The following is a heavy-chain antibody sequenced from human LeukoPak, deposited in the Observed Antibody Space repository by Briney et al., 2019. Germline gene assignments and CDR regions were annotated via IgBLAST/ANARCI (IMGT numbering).Heavy chain of an antibody. Sequence: PSETLSLTCAVYGGSFSGYYWSWIRQPPGKGLEWIGEINHSGSTNYNPSLKSRVTISVDTSKNQFSLKLSSVTAADTAVYYCARAPSGATNDAFEIWGQGTMVTVSS. CDR2: INHSGST. D-gene: IGHD1-26*01. J-gene: IGHJ3*02. V-gene: IGHV4-34*01. CDR1: GGSFSGYY. CDR3: ARAPSGATNDAFEI.